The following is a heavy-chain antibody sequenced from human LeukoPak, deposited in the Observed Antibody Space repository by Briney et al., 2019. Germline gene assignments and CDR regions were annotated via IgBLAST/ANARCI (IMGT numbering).Heavy chain of an antibody. Sequence: GGSLRLSCAASGFTFSSYEMNWVRQAPGKGLEWVSYISSSGSTIYYADSVKGRFTISRDNAKNSLYLQMNSLRAEDTAVYCCARERWGRLDYWGQGTLVTVSS. V-gene: IGHV3-48*03. CDR1: GFTFSSYE. D-gene: IGHD4-23*01. CDR2: ISSSGSTI. J-gene: IGHJ4*02. CDR3: ARERWGRLDY.